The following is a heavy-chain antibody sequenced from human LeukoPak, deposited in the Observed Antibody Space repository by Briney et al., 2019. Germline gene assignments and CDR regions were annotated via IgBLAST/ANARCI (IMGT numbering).Heavy chain of an antibody. CDR1: GFTFDDYA. D-gene: IGHD3-22*01. J-gene: IGHJ3*02. Sequence: PGGSLRLSCVASGFTFDDYAMSWVRQAPGKGLEWVSGINWSGDNTVYADSVKGRFTISRDNAKNSLYLQMNSLGAEDTAFYYCASDRRSDSSGYAFDIWGQGTMVTVSS. CDR3: ASDRRSDSSGYAFDI. V-gene: IGHV3-20*04. CDR2: INWSGDNT.